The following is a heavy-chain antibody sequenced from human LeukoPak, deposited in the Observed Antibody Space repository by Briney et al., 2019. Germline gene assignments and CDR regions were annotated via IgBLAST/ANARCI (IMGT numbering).Heavy chain of an antibody. Sequence: GGSLTLSCAASVFTFSGWWMSWFRQAPGKGLKWVANIDQDGSGRYYVDSVKGRFTISRDNAKNSLYLQMNSLRAENTAVYYGARDLNGGSYYGLNYWGQGTLVTVSS. J-gene: IGHJ4*02. CDR3: ARDLNGGSYYGLNY. D-gene: IGHD1-26*01. V-gene: IGHV3-7*01. CDR1: VFTFSGWW. CDR2: IDQDGSGR.